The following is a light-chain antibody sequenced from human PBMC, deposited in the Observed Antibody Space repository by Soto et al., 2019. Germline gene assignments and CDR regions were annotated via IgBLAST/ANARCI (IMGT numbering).Light chain of an antibody. CDR1: QSVLYSSNNKNY. V-gene: IGKV4-1*01. CDR3: QQYYSTPRT. J-gene: IGKJ3*01. CDR2: WAS. Sequence: DIVMTQSPDSLAESLGERATINCKSSQSVLYSSNNKNYLAWYQQKPGQPPKLLIYWASTRESGVPDRFSGSGSGTDLTLTISSLQAEDVAVYYCQQYYSTPRTFGPGTKVDIK.